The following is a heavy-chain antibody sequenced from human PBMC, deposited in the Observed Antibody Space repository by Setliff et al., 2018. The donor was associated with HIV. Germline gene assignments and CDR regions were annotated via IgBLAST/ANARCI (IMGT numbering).Heavy chain of an antibody. J-gene: IGHJ4*02. CDR1: GYTFTNFD. D-gene: IGHD3-3*01. CDR2: MNPDSGNT. CDR3: AREPTGDFWSGYSSRGLDY. Sequence: ASVTVSCKASGYTFTNFDINWVRQATGQGLEWMGWMNPDSGNTGYAQKFQGRVTMTRDTSINTAYMELSRLTSDDTAFYYCAREPTGDFWSGYSSRGLDYWGQGTLVTVSS. V-gene: IGHV1-8*01.